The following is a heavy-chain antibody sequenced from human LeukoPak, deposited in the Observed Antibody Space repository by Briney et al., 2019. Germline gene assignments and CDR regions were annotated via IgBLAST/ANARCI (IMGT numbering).Heavy chain of an antibody. V-gene: IGHV1-2*06. D-gene: IGHD1-1*01. Sequence: ASVKVSCKASGGTFSSYAISWVRQAPGQGLEWMGRMNPNSGDTDYAQKFQGRVTMTRDTSISTAYMDLSRLRSDDTAMYYCARGLDANYYAYWGQGTLVTVSS. CDR2: MNPNSGDT. CDR3: ARGLDANYYAY. J-gene: IGHJ4*02. CDR1: GGTFSSYA.